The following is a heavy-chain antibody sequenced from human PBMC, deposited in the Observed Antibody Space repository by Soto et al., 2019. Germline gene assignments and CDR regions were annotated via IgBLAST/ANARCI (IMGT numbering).Heavy chain of an antibody. CDR1: GYTFTSYD. CDR2: MNPNSGNT. CDR3: ARGCRGDIVVVPAAPPDAFDI. V-gene: IGHV1-8*01. J-gene: IGHJ3*02. Sequence: ASVKVSCKASGYTFTSYDINWVRQATGQGLERMGWMNPNSGNTGYAQKFQGRVTMTRNTSISTAYMELSSLRSEDTAVYYCARGCRGDIVVVPAAPPDAFDIWGRGTMVTVSS. D-gene: IGHD2-2*01.